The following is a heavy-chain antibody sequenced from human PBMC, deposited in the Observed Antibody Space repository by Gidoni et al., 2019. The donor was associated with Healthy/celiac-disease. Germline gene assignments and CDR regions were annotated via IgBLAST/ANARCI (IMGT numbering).Heavy chain of an antibody. Sequence: VQLVESGGGLLQPGGSLRLSGAASGFTFRSYSMNWVRQAPGKGLEPVSYISSSSSTKYYADAVKGRFNISRDNAKNSLYLQMNSLRAEDRAVYYCARNPLPGIVGATYCFDDWGQGTLVTVSS. CDR3: ARNPLPGIVGATYCFDD. V-gene: IGHV3-48*01. CDR1: GFTFRSYS. J-gene: IGHJ4*02. D-gene: IGHD1-26*01. CDR2: ISSSSSTK.